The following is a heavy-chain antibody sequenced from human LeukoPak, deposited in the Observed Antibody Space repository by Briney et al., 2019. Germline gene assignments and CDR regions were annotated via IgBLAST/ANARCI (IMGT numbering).Heavy chain of an antibody. CDR2: IYYSGRT. D-gene: IGHD6-19*01. CDR1: GGSIRGYY. Sequence: SEPLSLTCTVSGGSIRGYYWSCIRQRPGKGLEGIGYIYYSGRTNYTPSLKSRVTISVDTSKNPFSLKLACVTAADTAVYYCAREYSSGWYRAFDYWGQGTLVTVSS. V-gene: IGHV4-59*01. J-gene: IGHJ4*02. CDR3: AREYSSGWYRAFDY.